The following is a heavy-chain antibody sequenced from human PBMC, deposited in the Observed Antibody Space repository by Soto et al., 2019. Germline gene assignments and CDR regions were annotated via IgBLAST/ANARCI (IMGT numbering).Heavy chain of an antibody. J-gene: IGHJ5*02. CDR2: IRSKAYGGTT. Sequence: GGSLRLSCTASGFTFGDYAMSWFRQAPGKGLEWVGFIRSKAYGGTTEYAASVKGRFTISRDDSKSIAYLQMNSLKTEDTAVYYCTRDPDRRPHRGVIPYNWFDPWGQGTLVTVSS. CDR1: GFTFGDYA. V-gene: IGHV3-49*03. D-gene: IGHD3-10*01. CDR3: TRDPDRRPHRGVIPYNWFDP.